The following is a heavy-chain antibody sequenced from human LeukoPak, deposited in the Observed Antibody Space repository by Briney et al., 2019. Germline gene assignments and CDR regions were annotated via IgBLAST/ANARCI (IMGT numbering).Heavy chain of an antibody. D-gene: IGHD3-3*01. J-gene: IGHJ4*02. CDR3: ARAPLGVVISSPTSYCFDY. CDR1: GGSFSGYY. V-gene: IGHV4-34*01. Sequence: SETLSLTCAVYGGSFSGYYWSWIRQPPGKGLEWIGEINHSGSTNYNPSLKSRVTISVDTSKNQFSLKLSSVTAADTAVYYCARAPLGVVISSPTSYCFDYWGQGTLVTVSS. CDR2: INHSGST.